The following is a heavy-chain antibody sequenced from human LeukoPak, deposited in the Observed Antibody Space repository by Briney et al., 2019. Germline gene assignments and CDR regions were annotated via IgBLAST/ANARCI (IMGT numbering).Heavy chain of an antibody. CDR2: IYPDDSDT. V-gene: IGHV5-51*01. CDR3: ARLTSLDCSSSSCSLDYFDY. D-gene: IGHD2-2*01. CDR1: RYTFTDYW. Sequence: GESLKISCKGSRYTFTDYWIGWVRQMPGKGLEWMGIIYPDDSDTRYSPSFQGQVTISADKSISTAYLQWSSLRASDTAMYYCARLTSLDCSSSSCSLDYFDYWGQGTLVTVSS. J-gene: IGHJ4*02.